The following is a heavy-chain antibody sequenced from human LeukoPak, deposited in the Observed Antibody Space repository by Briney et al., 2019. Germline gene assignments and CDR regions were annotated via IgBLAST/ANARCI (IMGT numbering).Heavy chain of an antibody. J-gene: IGHJ3*02. Sequence: SETLSLTCTVSGGSISSSSYYWGWIRQPPGKGLEWIGSIYYSGSTYYNPSLKSRVTISVDTSKNQFSLKLSSVTAADTAVYYCARWDCSGGSCEAYDAFDIWGQGTMVTVSS. V-gene: IGHV4-39*07. CDR2: IYYSGST. D-gene: IGHD2-15*01. CDR1: GGSISSSSYY. CDR3: ARWDCSGGSCEAYDAFDI.